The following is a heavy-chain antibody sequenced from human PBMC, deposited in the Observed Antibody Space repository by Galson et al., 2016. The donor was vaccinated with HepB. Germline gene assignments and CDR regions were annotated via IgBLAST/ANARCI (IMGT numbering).Heavy chain of an antibody. V-gene: IGHV1-18*01. CDR1: GYTFTSYG. D-gene: IGHD6-19*01. Sequence: SVKVSCKASGYTFTSYGISWVRQAPGQGLEWMGWIGAYSRKTECAQKFQGRLTMTTGTSTSTAYMELTSLRSGDTAVYYCARDDGISGWDAVRTMNHFDYWGQGTLVTVSS. CDR2: IGAYSRKT. J-gene: IGHJ4*02. CDR3: ARDDGISGWDAVRTMNHFDY.